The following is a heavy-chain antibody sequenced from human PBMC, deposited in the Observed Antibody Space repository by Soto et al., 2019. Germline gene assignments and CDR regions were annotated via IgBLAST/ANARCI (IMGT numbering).Heavy chain of an antibody. D-gene: IGHD2-15*01. Sequence: GGSLRLSCAASGFIFNTYSMNRVRQAPGKGLEWVSYISGSSQTIFYADSVRGRFTISRDNANNSTYLQMVSLRDEDTAVYYCARTLSWRRGPFDSWGQGTLVTVS. J-gene: IGHJ4*02. CDR3: ARTLSWRRGPFDS. CDR2: ISGSSQTI. V-gene: IGHV3-48*02. CDR1: GFIFNTYS.